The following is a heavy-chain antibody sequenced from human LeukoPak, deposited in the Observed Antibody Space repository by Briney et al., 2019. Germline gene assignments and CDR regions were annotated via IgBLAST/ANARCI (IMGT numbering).Heavy chain of an antibody. CDR2: IGQDGNEK. D-gene: IGHD4/OR15-4a*01. J-gene: IGHJ4*02. CDR3: ATDRQPSRYLGLWS. V-gene: IGHV3-7*01. Sequence: GGSLRLSCTASGSNFNTYYMSWVRRAPGEGLEWVANIGQDGNEKNYVDSVKGRFTISRDNAKNSVFLQMNSLRAEDTAVNYCATDRQPSRYLGLWSWGPGTRVTVS. CDR1: GSNFNTYY.